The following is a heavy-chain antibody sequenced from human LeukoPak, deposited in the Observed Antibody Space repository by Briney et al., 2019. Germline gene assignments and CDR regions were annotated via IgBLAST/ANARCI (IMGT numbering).Heavy chain of an antibody. CDR2: IKSKTDGGTT. J-gene: IGHJ4*02. CDR1: GFTFSNAW. V-gene: IGHV3-15*01. D-gene: IGHD2-21*01. Sequence: PGGSLRLSCAASGFTFSNAWMSWVRPAPGRGVEWVGRIKSKTDGGTTDYAAPVKGRFTISRDDSKNTLYLQINSLKTEDTAVYYCTTRPRHIVVVIGWGQGALVTVSS. CDR3: TTRPRHIVVVIG.